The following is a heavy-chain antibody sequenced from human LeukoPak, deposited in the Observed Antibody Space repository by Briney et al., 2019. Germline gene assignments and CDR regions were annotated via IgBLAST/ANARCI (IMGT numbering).Heavy chain of an antibody. V-gene: IGHV3-33*01. J-gene: IGHJ4*02. Sequence: GGSLRLSCAASGFTFSSYGMHWVRQAPGKGLEWVAVIWYDGSNKYYADSVKGRSTISRDNSKNTLYLQMNSLRAEDTAVYYCARAPYNWNDLNYWGQGTLVTVSS. D-gene: IGHD1-20*01. CDR2: IWYDGSNK. CDR3: ARAPYNWNDLNY. CDR1: GFTFSSYG.